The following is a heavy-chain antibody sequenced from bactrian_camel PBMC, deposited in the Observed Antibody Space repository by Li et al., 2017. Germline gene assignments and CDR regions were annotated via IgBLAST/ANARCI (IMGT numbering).Heavy chain of an antibody. CDR2: IDHDGRT. CDR1: GYTERNHC. D-gene: IGHD2*01. Sequence: HVQLVESGGGSVQAGGSLQLSCVVSGYTERNHCLGWIRQVPGKEREGVATIDHDGRTRYSESVEGRFTISTDAARNTLYLQMNNLKLEDTATYYCAADFGPYCSGSYLARRANFEGQGTQVTVS. V-gene: IGHV3S53*01. J-gene: IGHJ4*01.